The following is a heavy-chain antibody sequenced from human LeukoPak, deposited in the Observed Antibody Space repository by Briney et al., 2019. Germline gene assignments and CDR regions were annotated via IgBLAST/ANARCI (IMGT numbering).Heavy chain of an antibody. CDR1: GYSISSGYN. CDR3: ARHQRFLDYFDY. D-gene: IGHD1-1*01. J-gene: IGHJ4*02. Sequence: SETLSLTCAVSGYSISSGYNWGWIRQPPGKGLEWIGSIYHSASTYYNPSLKSRVTIAVDTSKTQFSLKLSSVTAADTAVYYCARHQRFLDYFDYWGQGTLVTVSS. CDR2: IYHSAST. V-gene: IGHV4-38-2*01.